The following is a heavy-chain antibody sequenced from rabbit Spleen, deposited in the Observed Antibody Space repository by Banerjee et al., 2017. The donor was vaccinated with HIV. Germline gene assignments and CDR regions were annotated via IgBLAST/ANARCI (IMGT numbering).Heavy chain of an antibody. J-gene: IGHJ6*01. CDR1: GFSFDSGYD. CDR2: IYAGSTGNS. V-gene: IGHV1S40*01. D-gene: IGHD7-1*01. CDR3: ARDTGTSFSTYGMDL. Sequence: QSLEESGGDLVKPGASLTLTCTASGFSFDSGYDMCWVRQAPGKGLEWIACIYAGSTGNSYSAIWAKGRFTISKTSSTTVTLQMTSLTGADTATYFCARDTGTSFSTYGMDLWGPGTLVTVS.